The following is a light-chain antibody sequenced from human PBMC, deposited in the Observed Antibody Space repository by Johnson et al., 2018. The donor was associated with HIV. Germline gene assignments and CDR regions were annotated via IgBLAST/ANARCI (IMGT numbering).Light chain of an antibody. Sequence: HSVLTQPPSVSAAPGQKVTISCSGSSSNIGNNYVSWYQQLPGTAPKLLIYENNKRPSGIPDRFSGSKSGTSATLGITRLQTGDEADYYCGTWDSSLSVYVFVTGTKVTVL. V-gene: IGLV1-51*02. J-gene: IGLJ1*01. CDR2: ENN. CDR1: SSNIGNNY. CDR3: GTWDSSLSVYV.